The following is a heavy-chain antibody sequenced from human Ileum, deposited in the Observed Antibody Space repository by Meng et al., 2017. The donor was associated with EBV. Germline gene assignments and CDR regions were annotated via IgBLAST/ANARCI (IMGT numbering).Heavy chain of an antibody. D-gene: IGHD3-10*01. CDR3: ARRSFAAGSPDY. V-gene: IGHV2-5*02. CDR2: IYWDDDK. Sequence: QITFKEFGPTLVKPPQTLPLTCTFSGFSLNTGGMAVSWIRQPPGKALEWLALIYWDDDKRYSPSLKTRLTITKDTSKNQVVLTMTNMDPVDTATYYCARRSFAAGSPDYWGQGTLVTVSS. CDR1: GFSLNTGGMA. J-gene: IGHJ4*02.